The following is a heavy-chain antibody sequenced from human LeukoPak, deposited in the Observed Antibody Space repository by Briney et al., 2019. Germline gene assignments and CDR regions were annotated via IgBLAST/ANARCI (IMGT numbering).Heavy chain of an antibody. CDR3: ARARIGARPDY. J-gene: IGHJ4*02. CDR2: IYYGEST. CDR1: GGSISSYY. D-gene: IGHD6-6*01. V-gene: IGHV4-59*01. Sequence: PSETLSLTCTVSGGSISSYYWNWIRQPPGKGLEWIGYIYYGESTNYNPSLKSRVTISVDTSKNQFSLKLSSVTAADAAVYYCARARIGARPDYWGQGTLVTVSS.